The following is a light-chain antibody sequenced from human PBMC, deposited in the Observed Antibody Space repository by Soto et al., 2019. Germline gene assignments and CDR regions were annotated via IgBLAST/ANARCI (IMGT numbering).Light chain of an antibody. V-gene: IGKV2-28*01. CDR1: QSLLHSNGYNY. J-gene: IGKJ1*01. CDR3: MQALQTRT. CDR2: LGS. Sequence: DIVMTQSPLSLPVTPGEPASISCRSSQSLLHSNGYNYLDWYLQKPGQSPQLLIYLGSYRASGVPARFSGSGSGTDFTLKISRVEAEDVGVYYCMQALQTRTFGQGTKVDIK.